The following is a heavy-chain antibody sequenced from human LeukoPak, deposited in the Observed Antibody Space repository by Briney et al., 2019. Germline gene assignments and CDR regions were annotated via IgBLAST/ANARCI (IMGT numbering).Heavy chain of an antibody. D-gene: IGHD3-3*01. Sequence: GGSLRLSCAASGPTFSSDGMSWVRQAPGKGLEWVAVISGSGGTTYYADSVKGRFTISRDNSKKTLYLQMSSLGADDTAVYFCAKSIEGVVRGTYYYYSYMDVWGKGTTGTVSS. J-gene: IGHJ6*03. CDR1: GPTFSSDG. V-gene: IGHV3-23*01. CDR2: ISGSGGTT. CDR3: AKSIEGVVRGTYYYYSYMDV.